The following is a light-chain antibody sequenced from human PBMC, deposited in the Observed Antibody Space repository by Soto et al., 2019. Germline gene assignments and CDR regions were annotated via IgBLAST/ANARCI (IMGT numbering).Light chain of an antibody. V-gene: IGLV2-11*01. CDR2: DVS. Sequence: ALTQPRSVSWSPGQSATISCTGARSYVGGYNYGSWYQQHPGKAPKLIIYDVSKRPSGVPDRFSGSKSGNTASLTISGLQTEQAADQYCCSYAGRXTYVFGTGTKVXV. CDR3: CSYAGRXTYV. J-gene: IGLJ1*01. CDR1: RSYVGGYNY.